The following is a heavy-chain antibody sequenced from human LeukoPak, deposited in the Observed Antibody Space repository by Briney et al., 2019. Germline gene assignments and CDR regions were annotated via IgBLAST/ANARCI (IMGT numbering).Heavy chain of an antibody. J-gene: IGHJ6*04. V-gene: IGHV3-30*04. Sequence: GGSLRLSCAASGFTFSSYAMHWVRQAPGKGLEWVAVISYDGSNKYYADSVKGRFTISRDNSKNTLYLQMNSLKAEDTAVYYCAELGITMIGGVWGKGTTVTISS. CDR2: ISYDGSNK. CDR1: GFTFSSYA. D-gene: IGHD3-10*02. CDR3: AELGITMIGGV.